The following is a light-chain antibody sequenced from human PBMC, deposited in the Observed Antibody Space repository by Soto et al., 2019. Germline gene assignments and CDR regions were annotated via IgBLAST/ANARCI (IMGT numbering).Light chain of an antibody. CDR2: KVS. J-gene: IGKJ2*01. V-gene: IGKV2-24*01. CDR1: QSLVHSDGNTY. CDR3: MQATQYRPYT. Sequence: DIVLTQTPLSSPVTLGQPASISCRSSQSLVHSDGNTYLSWLQQRPGQPPRLLIYKVSNRLSGVPDRFCGSGAETDFTLEISSVEAEDVGVYYCMQATQYRPYTFGQGTKLEIK.